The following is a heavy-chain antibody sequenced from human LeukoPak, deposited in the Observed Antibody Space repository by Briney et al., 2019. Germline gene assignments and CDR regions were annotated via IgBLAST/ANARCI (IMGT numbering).Heavy chain of an antibody. CDR2: IKSKTDGGTT. Sequence: GGSLRLSCAASGFTFSNAWMSWVRQAPGKWLEWVGRIKSKTDGGTTDYAAPVKGRFTISRDDSKNTLYLQMNSLKTEDTAVYYCTTVMLHYDFWSVRVNYYYYYMDVWGKGTTVTVSS. CDR3: TTVMLHYDFWSVRVNYYYYYMDV. CDR1: GFTFSNAW. J-gene: IGHJ6*03. V-gene: IGHV3-15*01. D-gene: IGHD3-3*01.